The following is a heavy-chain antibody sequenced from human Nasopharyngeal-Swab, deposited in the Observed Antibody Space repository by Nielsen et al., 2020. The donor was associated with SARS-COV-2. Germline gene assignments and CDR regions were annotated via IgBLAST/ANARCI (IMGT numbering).Heavy chain of an antibody. J-gene: IGHJ5*02. Sequence: ASVKVSCKASGYTFTSDGISWVRQAPGQGLEWMGWISGYNGFTNYAQKFQGRVTMTTDTSTSTAYMELRSLTSDDTAVYYCARVQGFTSSYWFDPWGQGTLVTVSS. CDR2: ISGYNGFT. D-gene: IGHD2-2*01. V-gene: IGHV1-18*01. CDR1: GYTFTSDG. CDR3: ARVQGFTSSYWFDP.